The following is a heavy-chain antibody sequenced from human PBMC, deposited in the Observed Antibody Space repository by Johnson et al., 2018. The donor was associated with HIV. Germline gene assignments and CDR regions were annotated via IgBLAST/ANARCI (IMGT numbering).Heavy chain of an antibody. V-gene: IGHV3-30*04. D-gene: IGHD3-3*01. CDR1: GFIFSNYP. CDR3: ARDMRWSKAFDI. J-gene: IGHJ3*02. Sequence: QVQLVESGGGVVQPGKSLRLSCAASGFIFSNYPMHWVRQAPGKGLEWVAVISKDGANNYHADSVKGRFTISRDNAKNSLYLQMNSLRAEDTALYYCARDMRWSKAFDIWGQGTMVTVSS. CDR2: ISKDGANN.